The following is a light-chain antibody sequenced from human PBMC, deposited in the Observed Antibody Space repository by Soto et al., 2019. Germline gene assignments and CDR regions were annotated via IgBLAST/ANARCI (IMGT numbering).Light chain of an antibody. Sequence: TLTCRASQDITDDLGWHQQKPGKAPKLLIYDASSLQSGVPPRFSGSGSGTEFTLTIRSLQPDDIATYYCQQYSSYSAWTFGEGTKVDIK. J-gene: IGKJ1*01. CDR1: QDITDD. V-gene: IGKV1-17*01. CDR2: DAS. CDR3: QQYSSYSAWT.